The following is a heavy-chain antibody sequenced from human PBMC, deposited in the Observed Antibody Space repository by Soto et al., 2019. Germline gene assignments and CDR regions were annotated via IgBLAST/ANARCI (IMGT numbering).Heavy chain of an antibody. CDR1: GFTFSSYA. V-gene: IGHV3-23*01. CDR2: ISGSGGST. CDR3: AKGRHLGELSLYDY. D-gene: IGHD3-16*02. Sequence: GGSLRLSCAASGFTFSSYAMSWVRQAPGKGLEWVSAISGSGGSTYYADSVKGRFTISRDNSKNTLYLQMNSLRAEDTAVYYCAKGRHLGELSLYDYWGQGTLITVSS. J-gene: IGHJ4*02.